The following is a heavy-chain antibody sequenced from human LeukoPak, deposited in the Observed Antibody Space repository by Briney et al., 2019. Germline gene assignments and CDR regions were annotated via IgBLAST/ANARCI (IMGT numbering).Heavy chain of an antibody. CDR2: IYYSGST. V-gene: IGHV4-59*01. D-gene: IGHD3-9*01. CDR1: GGSISSYC. CDR3: ARVRGYYDILTGYYYYYGMDV. Sequence: SETLSLTCTVSGGSISSYCWSWIRQPPGKGLEWIGYIYYSGSTNYNPSLKSRVTISVDTSKNQFSLKLSSVTAADTAVYYCARVRGYYDILTGYYYYYGMDVWGQGTTVTVSS. J-gene: IGHJ6*02.